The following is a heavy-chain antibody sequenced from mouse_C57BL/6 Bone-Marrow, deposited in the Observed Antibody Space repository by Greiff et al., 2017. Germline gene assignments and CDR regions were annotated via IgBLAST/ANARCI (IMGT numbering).Heavy chain of an antibody. CDR3: ARFGYDVWVAY. V-gene: IGHV1-26*01. D-gene: IGHD2-2*01. CDR2: INPNNGGT. Sequence: EVQLQQSGPELVKPGASVTISCKASGYTFTDYYMNWVKQSHGKSLEWIGDINPNNGGTSYNQKFKGKATLTVDKSSSTAYMALRSLTSEDSAVYYCARFGYDVWVAYWGQGTLVTVSA. CDR1: GYTFTDYY. J-gene: IGHJ3*01.